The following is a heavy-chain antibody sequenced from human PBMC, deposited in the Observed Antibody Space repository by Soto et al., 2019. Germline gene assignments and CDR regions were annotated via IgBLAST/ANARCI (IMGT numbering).Heavy chain of an antibody. J-gene: IGHJ5*02. D-gene: IGHD6-13*01. CDR3: AKIASSGRGPWFDP. CDR1: GYSISNSNF. V-gene: IGHV4-28*01. CDR2: INYSGST. Sequence: SETLSLTCAVSGYSISNSNFWGWIRQPPGRGLEWIGYINYSGSTYYNPSLKSRVTMSVDTSKNQFSLILSSVTAVDTAVYYCAKIASSGRGPWFDPWGQGTLVTVSS.